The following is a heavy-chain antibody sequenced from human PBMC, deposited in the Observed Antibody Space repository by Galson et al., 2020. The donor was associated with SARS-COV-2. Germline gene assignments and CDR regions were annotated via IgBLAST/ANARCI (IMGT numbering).Heavy chain of an antibody. CDR1: GYSFTSYW. CDR3: ARLLTGTTGWAIYSFDY. Sequence: KIGESLKISCKGSGYSFTSYWIGWVRQMPGKGLEWMGIIYPGDSDTRYSPSFQGQVTISADKSISTAYLQWSSLKASDTAMYYCARLLTGTTGWAIYSFDYWGQGTLVTVSS. J-gene: IGHJ4*02. CDR2: IYPGDSDT. D-gene: IGHD1-7*01. V-gene: IGHV5-51*01.